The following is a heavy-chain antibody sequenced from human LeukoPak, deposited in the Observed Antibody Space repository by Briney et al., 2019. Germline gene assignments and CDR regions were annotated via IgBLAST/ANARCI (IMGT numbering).Heavy chain of an antibody. CDR2: ISSSSSFI. V-gene: IGHV3-21*01. CDR3: AREIMADY. J-gene: IGHJ4*02. CDR1: GFTFSSYT. Sequence: PGGSLRLSCAASGFTFSSYTMNWVRQAPGRGLEWASSISSSSSFIYYVDSVRGRFTISRDNAKNSLYLQMNSLRAEDTAVYYCAREIMADYWGQGTLVTVSS. D-gene: IGHD2-8*01.